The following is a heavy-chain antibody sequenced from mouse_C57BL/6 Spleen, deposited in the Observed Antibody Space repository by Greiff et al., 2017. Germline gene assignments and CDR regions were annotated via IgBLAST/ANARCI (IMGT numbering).Heavy chain of an antibody. CDR2: IYPGSGST. CDR3: ARKGYYGSSYDAMDY. V-gene: IGHV1-55*01. Sequence: QVQLQQPGAELVKPGASVKMSCKASGYTFTSYWITWVQQSPGQGLEWIGDIYPGSGSTNYHEKFKSKATLTVDTSSSTAYMQLSSLTSEDSAVYYWARKGYYGSSYDAMDYWGQGTSVTVSS. CDR1: GYTFTSYW. J-gene: IGHJ4*01. D-gene: IGHD1-1*01.